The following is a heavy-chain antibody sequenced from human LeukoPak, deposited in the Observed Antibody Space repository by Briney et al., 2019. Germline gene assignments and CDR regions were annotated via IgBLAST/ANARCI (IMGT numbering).Heavy chain of an antibody. D-gene: IGHD3-10*01. CDR2: ISGSGGST. CDR1: GFTFSSYG. Sequence: GGSLRLSCAASGFTFSSYGMSWVRQAPGKELEWVSAISGSGGSTYYADSVKGRFTISRDNSKNTLYLQMNSLRAEDTAVYYCARGASGSRHYYYYYMDVWGKGTTVTISS. V-gene: IGHV3-23*01. CDR3: ARGASGSRHYYYYYMDV. J-gene: IGHJ6*03.